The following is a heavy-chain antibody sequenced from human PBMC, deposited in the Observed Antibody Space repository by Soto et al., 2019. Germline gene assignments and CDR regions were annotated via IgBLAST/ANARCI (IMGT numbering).Heavy chain of an antibody. J-gene: IGHJ6*02. V-gene: IGHV1-18*01. D-gene: IGHD3-16*01. CDR2: INTYNGNT. CDR1: GYSFTRYG. CDR3: AMVEVYVTPSPQDV. Sequence: QVQLVQSRAEVKNLWASVKVSCKSSGYSFTRYGITWARQSPGQGLEWMGWINTYNGNTNYAQNLQGRVTLTTDTSTSTDYRELTRLRSNDTAIYYCAMVEVYVTPSPQDVWGQGTTVIVSS.